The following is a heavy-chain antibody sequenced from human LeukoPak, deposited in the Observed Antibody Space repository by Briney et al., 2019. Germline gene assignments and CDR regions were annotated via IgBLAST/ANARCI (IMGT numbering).Heavy chain of an antibody. D-gene: IGHD4-17*01. J-gene: IGHJ3*02. CDR1: GFTFSSYS. Sequence: GGSLRLSCAASGFTFSSYSMNWVRQAPGKGLEWVSSISSSSSYIYYADSVKGRFTISRDNAKNSLYLQMNSLRAEDTALYYCAKMTTVTPYAFDIWGQGTMVTVSS. CDR2: ISSSSSYI. V-gene: IGHV3-21*04. CDR3: AKMTTVTPYAFDI.